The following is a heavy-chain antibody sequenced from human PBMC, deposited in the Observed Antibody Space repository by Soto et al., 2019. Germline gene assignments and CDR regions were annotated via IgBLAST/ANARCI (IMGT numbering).Heavy chain of an antibody. V-gene: IGHV3-30*03. CDR2: ISYDGSNE. CDR3: ARDVSPYVWGSYPDF. Sequence: QLQLVESGGGVVQPGKSLRLSCAASGFSFSSYGMHWARQAPGKGLDWVAVISYDGSNEYYAESVKGRFTISRDNSKNTVDLQLSGLTVEDTALYYCARDVSPYVWGSYPDFWGRGTQVIVSS. J-gene: IGHJ4*02. D-gene: IGHD3-16*02. CDR1: GFSFSSYG.